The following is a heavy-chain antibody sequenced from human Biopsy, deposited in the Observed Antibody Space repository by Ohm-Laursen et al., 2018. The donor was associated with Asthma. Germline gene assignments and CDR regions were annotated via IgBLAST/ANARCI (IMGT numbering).Heavy chain of an antibody. Sequence: SLRLSCAASGFMFSSYGMDWVRQAPGKGLEWVALMSYDGSIKDYADSVKGRFTISRDNSTNTLYLHMNSLRVEDTAVYYCARGLDYSGRSGFDYWGQGTLVTVSS. J-gene: IGHJ4*02. CDR1: GFMFSSYG. V-gene: IGHV3-30*03. D-gene: IGHD3-10*01. CDR2: MSYDGSIK. CDR3: ARGLDYSGRSGFDY.